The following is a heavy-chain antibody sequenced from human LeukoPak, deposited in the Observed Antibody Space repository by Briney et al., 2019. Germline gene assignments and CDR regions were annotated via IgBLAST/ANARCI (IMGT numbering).Heavy chain of an antibody. V-gene: IGHV3-30*18. CDR2: ISYDGSNK. J-gene: IGHJ6*02. CDR1: GFTFSSYG. D-gene: IGHD3-10*01. Sequence: GRSLRLSCAASGFTFSSYGMHWVRQAPGKGLEWVAVISYDGSNKYYADSVKGRFTISRDNSKNTLYLQMNSLRAEDTAVYYCAKLHYGSGSYYYYYGMDVWGQGTTVTVSS. CDR3: AKLHYGSGSYYYYYGMDV.